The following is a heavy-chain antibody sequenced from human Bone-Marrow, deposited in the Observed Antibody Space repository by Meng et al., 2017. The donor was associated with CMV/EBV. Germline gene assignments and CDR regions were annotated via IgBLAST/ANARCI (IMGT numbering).Heavy chain of an antibody. CDR2: IYSGGSST. D-gene: IGHD2-2*01. CDR3: AKQSFPLRYCNSTSCPSTYFDY. J-gene: IGHJ4*02. Sequence: GESLKISCAASGFTFSDHYMDWVRQAPGKGLEWVSVIYSGGSSTYYADSVKGRFTISRDNSKNPLYLQMNSLRAEDTAVYYCAKQSFPLRYCNSTSCPSTYFDYWGQGTLVTVSS. V-gene: IGHV3-23*03. CDR1: GFTFSDHY.